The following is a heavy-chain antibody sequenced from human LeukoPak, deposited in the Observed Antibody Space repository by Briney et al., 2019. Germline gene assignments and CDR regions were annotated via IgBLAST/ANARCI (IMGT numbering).Heavy chain of an antibody. Sequence: GGSLRLSCAASRFTFSSYSMNWVRQAPGKGLVWVSRINTDGSTTNYADSVKGRFTISRDNAENTLYLQMNSLRAEDTAVYYCARGSPAAVWGQGALVTVSS. J-gene: IGHJ4*02. D-gene: IGHD6-25*01. CDR3: ARGSPAAV. CDR2: INTDGSTT. V-gene: IGHV3-74*01. CDR1: RFTFSSYS.